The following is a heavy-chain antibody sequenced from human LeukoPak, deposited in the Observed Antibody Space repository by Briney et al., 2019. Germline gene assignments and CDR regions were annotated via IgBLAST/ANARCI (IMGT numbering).Heavy chain of an antibody. V-gene: IGHV1-46*01. J-gene: IGHJ4*02. CDR3: ARGSSEGTFDY. D-gene: IGHD1-26*01. Sequence: CXAXGYTFTSYYMHWVRQAPGQGLEWMGIINPSGGSTSYAQKFQGRVTMTRDTSTSTVYMELSSLRSEDTAVYYCARGSSEGTFDYWGQGTLVTVSS. CDR1: GYTFTSYY. CDR2: INPSGGST.